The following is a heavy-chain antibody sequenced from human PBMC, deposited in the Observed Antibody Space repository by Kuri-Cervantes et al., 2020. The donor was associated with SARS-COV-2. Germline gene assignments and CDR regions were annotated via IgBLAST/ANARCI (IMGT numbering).Heavy chain of an antibody. J-gene: IGHJ6*02. CDR3: ARGLRFLEWLFHSEGGYYYYGMDV. CDR2: ISYDGKNK. D-gene: IGHD3-3*01. Sequence: GGSLRLSCVASGFNFSRTDMHWVRQAPGKGLEWVAFISYDGKNKKCIASGKGRFTISRDNSQNTLYLQMKSLRSEDTAMYYCARGLRFLEWLFHSEGGYYYYGMDVWGQGTTVTVSS. V-gene: IGHV3-30*03. CDR1: GFNFSRTD.